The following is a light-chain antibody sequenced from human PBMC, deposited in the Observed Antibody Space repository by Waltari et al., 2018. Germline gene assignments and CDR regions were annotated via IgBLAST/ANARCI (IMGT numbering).Light chain of an antibody. J-gene: IGLJ2*01. V-gene: IGLV2-23*03. Sequence: QSALTQPASVSGSPGQSLTISCTGATRHLGLYPLVSCYQQHPSKVPKLIIFEGVKRPSGVSNRFAGSKSVTPASLTISGLQADDEADYFCASYVNYTTFHVVFGGGTKLTVL. CDR3: ASYVNYTTFHVV. CDR1: TRHLGLYPL. CDR2: EGV.